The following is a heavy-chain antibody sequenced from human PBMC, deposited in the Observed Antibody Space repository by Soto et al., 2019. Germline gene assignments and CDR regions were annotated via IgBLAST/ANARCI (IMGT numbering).Heavy chain of an antibody. CDR1: GFTFSSYS. D-gene: IGHD6-13*01. Sequence: EVQLVESGGGLVQPGGSLRLSCAASGFTFSSYSINWVRQAPGKGLEWVSYISSGSSTIYYADSVKGRFTISKDNAKNSLYQQMNSLRAEDTAVYYCAREGDGSRWFNYFDCWGQGTLVTVSS. V-gene: IGHV3-48*01. CDR3: AREGDGSRWFNYFDC. J-gene: IGHJ4*02. CDR2: ISSGSSTI.